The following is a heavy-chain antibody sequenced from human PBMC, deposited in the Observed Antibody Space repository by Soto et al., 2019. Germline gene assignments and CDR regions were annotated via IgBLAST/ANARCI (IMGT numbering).Heavy chain of an antibody. V-gene: IGHV4-4*02. Sequence: SETLSLTCVVSGASITSNNWWSWVRQPPGKGLEWVGYIYYSGSTTYNPSLKSRVTILLDTSKNQFSLRLTSVTAADTGVYYCAGDYGSGSYRFDYWGQGALVTVSS. CDR1: GASITSNNW. J-gene: IGHJ4*02. CDR2: IYYSGST. D-gene: IGHD3-10*01. CDR3: AGDYGSGSYRFDY.